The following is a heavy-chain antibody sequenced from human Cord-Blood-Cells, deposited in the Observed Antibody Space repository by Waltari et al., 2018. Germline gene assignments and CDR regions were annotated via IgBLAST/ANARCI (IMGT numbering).Heavy chain of an antibody. CDR3: AGDDVNIVVVPAAHYAFDI. CDR2: ISAYNGNT. Sequence: QVQLVQSGAEVKKPGASVKVSCKASGYTFTSYGISWARQAPGTGLEWMGCISAYNGNTNETQNLKGRVTMTTDTTTSTAYMELRSLRSDDTAVYYCAGDDVNIVVVPAAHYAFDIWGQGTMVTVSS. V-gene: IGHV1-18*04. D-gene: IGHD2-2*01. CDR1: GYTFTSYG. J-gene: IGHJ3*02.